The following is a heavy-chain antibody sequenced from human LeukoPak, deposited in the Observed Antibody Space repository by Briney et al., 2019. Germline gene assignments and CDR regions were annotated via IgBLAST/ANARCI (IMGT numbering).Heavy chain of an antibody. J-gene: IGHJ4*02. CDR1: GFTFDDYG. V-gene: IGHV3-20*04. Sequence: GGSLRLSCAASGFTFDDYGMSWVRQAPGKGLEWVSGINWNGGSTGYADSVKGRFTISRDNAKNSLYLQMNSLRAEDTALYYCARVAGYDSSGYYLYYFDYWGQGTLVTVSS. CDR3: ARVAGYDSSGYYLYYFDY. D-gene: IGHD3-22*01. CDR2: INWNGGST.